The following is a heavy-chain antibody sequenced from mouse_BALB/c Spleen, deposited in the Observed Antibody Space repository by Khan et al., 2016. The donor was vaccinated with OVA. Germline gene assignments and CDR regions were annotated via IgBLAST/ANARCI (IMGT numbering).Heavy chain of an antibody. D-gene: IGHD2-10*01. CDR3: ARPPYFSYTLDH. CDR2: INTYTAEP. V-gene: IGHV9-3-1*01. CDR1: GYTFKNYG. J-gene: IGHJ4*01. Sequence: QIQLVQSGPELKKPGETVKISCKASGYTFKNYGMNWVKQSPGKAFKWMGWINTYTAEPTYADDFKGRFAFSLETSANTAFLQINNLKNEDTATYFCARPPYFSYTLDHWGQGTSVTVSS.